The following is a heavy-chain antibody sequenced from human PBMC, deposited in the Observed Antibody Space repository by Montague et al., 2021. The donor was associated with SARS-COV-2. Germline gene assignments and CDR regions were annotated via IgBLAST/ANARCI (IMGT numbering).Heavy chain of an antibody. CDR2: MSYSGGA. D-gene: IGHD2-15*01. CDR1: GGSISSETSY. CDR3: ARRWRELLSRDYNYYYGMDV. Sequence: SETLSLTCTVSGGSISSETSYWGWIRQPPGKGLEWIGAMSYSGGAYYNPSLKSRVTISVDTSTNQFSLNLTSVTAADTSVYYCARRWRELLSRDYNYYYGMDVWGQGTMVTVSS. J-gene: IGHJ6*02. V-gene: IGHV4-39*01.